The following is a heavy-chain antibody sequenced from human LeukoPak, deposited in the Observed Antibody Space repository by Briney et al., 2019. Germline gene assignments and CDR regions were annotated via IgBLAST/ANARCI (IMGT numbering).Heavy chain of an antibody. V-gene: IGHV1-69*05. CDR2: IIPIFGTA. CDR1: GGTFSSYA. CDR3: ARGSIMITFGGVMSPDY. J-gene: IGHJ4*02. Sequence: SVKVSCKASGGTFSSYAISWVRQAPGQGLEWMGGIIPIFGTANYAQKFQGRVTITTDVSTSTAYMELSSLRSEDTAVYYCARGSIMITFGGVMSPDYWGQGTLVTVSS. D-gene: IGHD3-16*01.